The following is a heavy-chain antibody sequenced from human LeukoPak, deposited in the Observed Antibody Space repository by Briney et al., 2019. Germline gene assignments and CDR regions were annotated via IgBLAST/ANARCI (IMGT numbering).Heavy chain of an antibody. Sequence: PSETLSLTCTVSGGSISSSSYYWGWIRQPPGKGLEWIGSIYYSGSTYYNPSLKSRVTISVDTSKSQFSLKLSSVTAADTAVYYCARPHDYGDYGGNWFDPWGQGTLVTVSS. J-gene: IGHJ5*02. CDR3: ARPHDYGDYGGNWFDP. D-gene: IGHD4-17*01. V-gene: IGHV4-39*01. CDR1: GGSISSSSYY. CDR2: IYYSGST.